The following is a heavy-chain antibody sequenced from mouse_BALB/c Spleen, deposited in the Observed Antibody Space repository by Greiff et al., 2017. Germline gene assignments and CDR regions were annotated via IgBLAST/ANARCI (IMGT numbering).Heavy chain of an antibody. CDR3: AREGYDRAMDY. V-gene: IGHV1-4*01. CDR2: INPSSGYT. J-gene: IGHJ4*01. D-gene: IGHD2-12*01. Sequence: QVQLQQSGAELARPGASVKMSCKASGYTFTSYTMHWVKQRPGQGLEWIGYINPSSGYTNYNQKFKDKATLTADKTSSTAYMQLSSLTSEDSAVYYCAREGYDRAMDYWGQGTSVTVSS. CDR1: GYTFTSYT.